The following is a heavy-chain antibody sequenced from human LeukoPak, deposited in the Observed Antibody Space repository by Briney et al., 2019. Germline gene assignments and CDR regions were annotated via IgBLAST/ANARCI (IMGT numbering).Heavy chain of an antibody. D-gene: IGHD3-22*01. CDR3: AKGKSSNYYVPGGY. CDR2: ISSGGTGT. CDR1: GFTFSIYA. V-gene: IGHV3-23*01. Sequence: PGGSLRLSCAASGFTFSIYAMTWVRQAPGKGLEWVSAISSGGTGTYYADSVKGRFTISRDNSKNTLSLQMNSLRAEDTAVYYCAKGKSSNYYVPGGYWGQGTLVTVSS. J-gene: IGHJ4*02.